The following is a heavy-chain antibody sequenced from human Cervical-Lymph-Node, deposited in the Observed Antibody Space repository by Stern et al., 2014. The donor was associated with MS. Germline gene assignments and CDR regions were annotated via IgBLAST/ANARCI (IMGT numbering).Heavy chain of an antibody. CDR2: ILSRSTSI. CDR1: GFTFSSYT. CDR3: ARRKDIADVGPAFDS. Sequence: EVHLVESGGGLVKPGGSLRLSCAASGFTFSSYTMNWVRQAPGKGLEWLSSILSRSTSIYYADSEQGRFTISIEHTKNSIYLQMNSLRAEDTAVYYCARRKDIADVGPAFDSWGQGTLVTVSS. D-gene: IGHD6-13*01. J-gene: IGHJ4*02. V-gene: IGHV3-21*01.